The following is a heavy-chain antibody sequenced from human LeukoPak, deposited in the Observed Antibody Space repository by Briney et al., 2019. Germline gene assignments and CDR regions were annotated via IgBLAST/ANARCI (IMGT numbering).Heavy chain of an antibody. D-gene: IGHD6-6*01. CDR3: AGDKGTSYLSSFDY. V-gene: IGHV3-30*04. CDR2: VSYDGSNE. J-gene: IGHJ4*02. Sequence: GGSLRLSCAASGFTFSSYVMHWVRQAPGKGLEWVAIVSYDGSNEYYADSVKGRFTISRDNSKNTLYLQMNSLRAADTAVYYCAGDKGTSYLSSFDYWGQGTLVTVSS. CDR1: GFTFSSYV.